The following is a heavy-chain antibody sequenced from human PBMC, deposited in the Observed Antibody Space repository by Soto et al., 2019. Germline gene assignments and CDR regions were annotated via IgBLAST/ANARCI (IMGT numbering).Heavy chain of an antibody. Sequence: QVLLQESGPGLVKPSETLSLSCTVSGGSISSYHWSWIRQTPGKGLEWIGYVHYSWGSNYNPSLKSRVATSLDTSKSQFSLKLTSVTATDTAVYYCARQGFGALHGLVDVWDQGTTVTVSS. CDR2: VHYSWGS. CDR1: GGSISSYH. D-gene: IGHD3-10*01. CDR3: ARQGFGALHGLVDV. V-gene: IGHV4-59*08. J-gene: IGHJ6*02.